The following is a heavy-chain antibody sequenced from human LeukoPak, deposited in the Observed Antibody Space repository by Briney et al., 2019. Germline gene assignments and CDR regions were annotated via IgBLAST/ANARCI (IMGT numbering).Heavy chain of an antibody. CDR3: SRESGPFCPFGH. Sequence: SETLSLTYGVSGGSITTTNYWSWVRQPPGGGLEWIGEVSLAGRTRYNPSLKNRVNISIDESKNHLYLNLASVTAADTAVYYCSRESGPFCPFGHWGQGTLVAVTS. D-gene: IGHD1-26*01. V-gene: IGHV4-4*02. J-gene: IGHJ4*02. CDR2: VSLAGRT. CDR1: GGSITTTNY.